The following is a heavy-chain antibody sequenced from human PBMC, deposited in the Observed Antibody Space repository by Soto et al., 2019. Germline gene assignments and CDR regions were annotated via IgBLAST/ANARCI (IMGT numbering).Heavy chain of an antibody. CDR2: FSGSSGNS. J-gene: IGHJ4*02. CDR3: AKRGHNFFDY. Sequence: GGSLRLSCAGSGFTFSSSIMSWVRQAPGKGLEGVSTFSGSSGNSYYADSVKGRFTISRDNSKNTLYLQMNSLRAEDTALYYCAKRGHNFFDYWGQGTLVTVSS. CDR1: GFTFSSSI. D-gene: IGHD5-12*01. V-gene: IGHV3-23*01.